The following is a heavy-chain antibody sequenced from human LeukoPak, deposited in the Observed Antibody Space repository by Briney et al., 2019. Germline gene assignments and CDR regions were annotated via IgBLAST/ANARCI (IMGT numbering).Heavy chain of an antibody. CDR2: INQDGSEN. J-gene: IGHJ4*02. D-gene: IGHD1-26*01. V-gene: IGHV3-7*01. CDR3: ARRSVWELGFDY. CDR1: GFTFTRYW. Sequence: GGSLRLSCAASGFTFTRYWMSWVRQAPGKGLEWVANINQDGSENYYVDSVKGRFTISRDNAKNSLYLQMNSLRAEDTAVYYCARRSVWELGFDYWGQGTLVTVSS.